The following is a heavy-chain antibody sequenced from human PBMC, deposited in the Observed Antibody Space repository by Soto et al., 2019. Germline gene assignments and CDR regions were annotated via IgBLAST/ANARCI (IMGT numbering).Heavy chain of an antibody. CDR1: GDAISSGGYS. CDR3: ARLRSRNAGSWFDP. J-gene: IGHJ5*02. Sequence: SETLSLTCTVSGDAISSGGYSWNWIRQPPGKGLEWIGNIYYTGGATYNPSLKSRVTISVDTSKNQFSLKLSSVTAADTAVYYCARLRSRNAGSWFDPWGQGTLVTVSS. CDR2: IYYTGGA. V-gene: IGHV4-30-2*03. D-gene: IGHD6-13*01.